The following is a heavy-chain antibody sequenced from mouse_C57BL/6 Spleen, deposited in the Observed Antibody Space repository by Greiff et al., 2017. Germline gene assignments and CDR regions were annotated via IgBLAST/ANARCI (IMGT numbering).Heavy chain of an antibody. CDR3: ARYMRYGSSYYFDY. CDR1: GFTFTDYY. V-gene: IGHV7-3*01. Sequence: EVHLVESGGGLVQPGGSLSLSCAASGFTFTDYYMSWVRQPPGKALEWLGFIRNKANGYTTEYSASVKGRFTISRDNSQSILYLQMNALRAEDSATYYCARYMRYGSSYYFDYWGQGTTLTVSS. J-gene: IGHJ2*01. CDR2: IRNKANGYTT. D-gene: IGHD1-1*01.